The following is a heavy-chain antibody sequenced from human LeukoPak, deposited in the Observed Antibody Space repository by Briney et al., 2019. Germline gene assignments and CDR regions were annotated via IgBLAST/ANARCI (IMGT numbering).Heavy chain of an antibody. J-gene: IGHJ6*02. CDR1: GFTFSSYA. CDR2: ISYDGSNK. CDR3: ARENPSSGGMDV. Sequence: GGSLRLSCAASGFTFSSYAMHWVRQAPGKGLEWVAVISYDGSNKYYADSVKGRFTISRDNSKNTLYLQMNSLRAEDTAVYYCARENPSSGGMDVWGQGTTVTVSS. D-gene: IGHD2-2*01. V-gene: IGHV3-30-3*01.